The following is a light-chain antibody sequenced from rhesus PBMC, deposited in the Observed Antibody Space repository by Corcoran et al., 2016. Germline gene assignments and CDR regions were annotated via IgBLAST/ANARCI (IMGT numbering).Light chain of an antibody. Sequence: DIQMTQSPSSLSASVGDRVTIICRASENVNNYLNWYQQKPGKAPKLLIYKASTLQSGVPSRFSGSGSGTDYTFTISSLQPEDFAPYYCQHGYGTPFTFGPGTKLGIK. CDR2: KAS. CDR3: QHGYGTPFT. V-gene: IGKV1-74*01. J-gene: IGKJ3*01. CDR1: ENVNNY.